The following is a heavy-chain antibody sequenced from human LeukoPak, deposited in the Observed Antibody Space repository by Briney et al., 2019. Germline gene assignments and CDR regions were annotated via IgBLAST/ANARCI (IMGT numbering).Heavy chain of an antibody. V-gene: IGHV4-59*01. CDR2: VFYSGST. Sequence: PSETLSPTCTVSGGSISTYYWTWIRQPPGKGLEWIGYVFYSGSTDYNPSLKSRVTISVDTSKNQFSLKLSSVTAADTALYYCARLLSGSFDYWGQGTLVTVSS. D-gene: IGHD3-10*01. CDR1: GGSISTYY. CDR3: ARLLSGSFDY. J-gene: IGHJ4*02.